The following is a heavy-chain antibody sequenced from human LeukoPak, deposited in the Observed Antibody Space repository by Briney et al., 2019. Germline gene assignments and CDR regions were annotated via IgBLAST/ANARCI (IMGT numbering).Heavy chain of an antibody. Sequence: PGGSLRLSCAASGFTFSSYAMSWVRQAPGKGLEWVAVIWYDGSKKYYVDSVKGRFTISRDNSKSTLYLQMNSLRAEDTAVYYCARDEDDYHDSSGYQPGGYWGQGTLVTVSS. CDR1: GFTFSSYA. D-gene: IGHD3-22*01. J-gene: IGHJ4*02. CDR3: ARDEDDYHDSSGYQPGGY. V-gene: IGHV3-33*08. CDR2: IWYDGSKK.